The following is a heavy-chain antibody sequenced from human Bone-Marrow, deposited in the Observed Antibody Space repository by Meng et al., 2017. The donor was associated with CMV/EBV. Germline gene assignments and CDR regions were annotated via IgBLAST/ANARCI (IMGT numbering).Heavy chain of an antibody. V-gene: IGHV3-53*05. D-gene: IGHD3-10*01. J-gene: IGHJ6*02. CDR3: AKDPTELLWFGFYGMDV. CDR1: GFTVSSNY. CDR2: IYSGGST. Sequence: GESLKISCAASGFTVSSNYMSWVRQAPGKGPEWVSVIYSGGSTYYADSVKGRFTISRDNSKNTLYLQMNSLRAEDTAVYYCAKDPTELLWFGFYGMDVWGQGTTVTVSS.